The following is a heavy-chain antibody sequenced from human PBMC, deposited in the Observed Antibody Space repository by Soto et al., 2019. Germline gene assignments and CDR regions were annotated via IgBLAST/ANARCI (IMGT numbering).Heavy chain of an antibody. D-gene: IGHD1-26*01. Sequence: QVHLVQSEAEVKKPGASVKVSCKASGYTFTSYGISWVRQAPGQGLEWMGWISTYSGNTKYAQNLQGRVTMTTDTSMNTAYMEVGRLRHDDTAMYYCARERLGTWYTGRIQWFDPWGQGTLVTVSA. J-gene: IGHJ5*02. CDR2: ISTYSGNT. V-gene: IGHV1-18*01. CDR1: GYTFTSYG. CDR3: ARERLGTWYTGRIQWFDP.